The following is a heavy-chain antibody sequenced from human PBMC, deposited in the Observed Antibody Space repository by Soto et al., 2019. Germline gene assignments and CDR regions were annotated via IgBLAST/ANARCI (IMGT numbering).Heavy chain of an antibody. Sequence: GGSLRLSCAASGFTFSSYGMHWVRQAPGKGLEWVAVISYDGSNKYYADSVKGRFTISRDNSKNTLYLQMNSLRAEDTAVYYCASSSGYAGWFDPWGQGTLATVSS. CDR2: ISYDGSNK. CDR1: GFTFSSYG. J-gene: IGHJ5*02. D-gene: IGHD5-12*01. V-gene: IGHV3-30*03. CDR3: ASSSGYAGWFDP.